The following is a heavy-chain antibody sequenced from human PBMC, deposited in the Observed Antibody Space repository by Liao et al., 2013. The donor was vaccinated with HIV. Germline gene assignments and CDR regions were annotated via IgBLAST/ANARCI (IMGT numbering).Heavy chain of an antibody. CDR2: IYTSGNT. CDR1: GGSLSTYY. D-gene: IGHD2-2*01. V-gene: IGHV4-4*07. Sequence: QVQLQESGPGPVKPSETLSLTCTVSGGSLSTYYWSWIRQPAGKGLEWIGRIYTSGNTDYNPSLKSRVTMSLDTYKNQFSLKLTSVTAADTAVYYCARTTVPDVIGAFDIWGQGTMVTVSS. CDR3: ARTTVPDVIGAFDI. J-gene: IGHJ3*02.